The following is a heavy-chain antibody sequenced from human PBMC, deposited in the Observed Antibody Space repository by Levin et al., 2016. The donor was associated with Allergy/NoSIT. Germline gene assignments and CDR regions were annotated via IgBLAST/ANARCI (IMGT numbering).Heavy chain of an antibody. J-gene: IGHJ4*02. CDR3: ARDGWYDDSGYYAAGDY. D-gene: IGHD3-22*01. Sequence: ETLSLTCAASGFSFSTCSMNWVRQAPGKGLEWLLYISASGTTIYYADSVKGRFTISRDNAENSLYLQMNSLRAEDTAVYYCARDGWYDDSGYYAAGDYWGQGTLVTVSS. V-gene: IGHV3-48*01. CDR2: ISASGTTI. CDR1: GFSFSTCS.